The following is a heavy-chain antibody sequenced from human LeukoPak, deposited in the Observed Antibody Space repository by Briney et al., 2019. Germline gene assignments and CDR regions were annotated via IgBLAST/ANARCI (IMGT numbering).Heavy chain of an antibody. J-gene: IGHJ6*03. V-gene: IGHV3-7*01. CDR2: IHQDGNEK. CDR1: GFTFSTYW. CDR3: ATNWAYYYYYMDV. D-gene: IGHD3-16*01. Sequence: GGSLRLSCAASGFTFSTYWMSWVRQAPGKGLEWVANIHQDGNEKYYVDSVKGRFTISRDNAKNSLYLQMNSLRAEDTAVYYCATNWAYYYYYMDVWGKGTTVTVSS.